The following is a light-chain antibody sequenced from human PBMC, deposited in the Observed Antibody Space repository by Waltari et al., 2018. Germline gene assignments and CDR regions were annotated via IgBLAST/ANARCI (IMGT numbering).Light chain of an antibody. CDR3: QQSYSALGYT. J-gene: IGKJ2*01. CDR2: TAS. V-gene: IGKV1-39*01. Sequence: DIQMTQSPSSLSASVGDTVTIPCRAAESIGSYLSWYQQKPGKAPKLLIYTASSLETGVPSRFSGSGSGTDFTLTISSLQPEDSATYYCQQSYSALGYTYGQGTKLEIE. CDR1: ESIGSY.